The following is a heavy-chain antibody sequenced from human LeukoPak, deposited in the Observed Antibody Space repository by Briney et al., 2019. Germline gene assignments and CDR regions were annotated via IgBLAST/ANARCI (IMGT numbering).Heavy chain of an antibody. V-gene: IGHV4-4*02. CDR2: IYHSGST. Sequence: PSETLSLTCAVSGGSISSSNWWSWVRQPPGKGLEWIGEIYHSGSTNYNPSLKSRVTISVDKSKNQFSLKLSSVTAADTAVYYCARDQAPPNQQLVNWGQGTLVTVSS. J-gene: IGHJ4*02. CDR3: ARDQAPPNQQLVN. D-gene: IGHD6-13*01. CDR1: GGSISSSNW.